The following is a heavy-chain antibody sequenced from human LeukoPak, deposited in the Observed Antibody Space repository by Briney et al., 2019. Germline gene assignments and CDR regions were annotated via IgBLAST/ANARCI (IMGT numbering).Heavy chain of an antibody. CDR1: GFTFSSYG. Sequence: GGSLRLSCAASGFTFSSYGMHWVRQAPGKGLEWVAFIRYDGSNKYYADSVKGRFTISRDNSKNTLYLQMNSLRAEDTAVYYCARTNLDAFDIWGQGTMVTVSS. V-gene: IGHV3-30*02. CDR3: ARTNLDAFDI. CDR2: IRYDGSNK. J-gene: IGHJ3*02. D-gene: IGHD1-7*01.